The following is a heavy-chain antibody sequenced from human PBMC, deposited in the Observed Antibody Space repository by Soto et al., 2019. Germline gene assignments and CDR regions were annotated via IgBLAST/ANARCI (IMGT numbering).Heavy chain of an antibody. CDR3: TRADIVLVPAANDAFDI. D-gene: IGHD2-2*01. CDR2: IRSKANSYAT. J-gene: IGHJ3*02. V-gene: IGHV3-73*01. CDR1: GFTFSDSS. Sequence: EVQLVESGGGLVQPGGSLKLSCAASGFTFSDSSMHWVRQASGKGLEWVGRIRSKANSYATAYAASVKGRFTISRDDSKNTAYLKMNSLKPAATAIYYCTRADIVLVPAANDAFDIWGQGTMVIVSS.